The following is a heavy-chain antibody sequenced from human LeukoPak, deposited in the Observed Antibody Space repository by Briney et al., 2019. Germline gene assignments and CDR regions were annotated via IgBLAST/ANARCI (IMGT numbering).Heavy chain of an antibody. J-gene: IGHJ4*02. D-gene: IGHD6-13*01. V-gene: IGHV3-30*03. CDR1: GFTFSSYG. Sequence: GGSLRLSCAASGFTFSSYGMHWVRQAPGKGLEWVTVISYDGSYKYYADSVKGRFTISRDNSKNTLYLQISSLRTEDTAVYYCATAKEALSSSWYLSVDYWGQGTLVTVSS. CDR2: ISYDGSYK. CDR3: ATAKEALSSSWYLSVDY.